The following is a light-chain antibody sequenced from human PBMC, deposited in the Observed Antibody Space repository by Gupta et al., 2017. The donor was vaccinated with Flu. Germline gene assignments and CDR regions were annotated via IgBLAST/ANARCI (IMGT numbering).Light chain of an antibody. Sequence: TLSFAPGGTAVPTSRPRQNVSSRYLAWYQQKPGQAPRLLIYGAASRASGVPDRFSGSGSGTDFTLTISRLEPEDFAVYYCHQNGSSPFTFGRGTKVDIK. CDR3: HQNGSSPFT. CDR1: QNVSSRY. J-gene: IGKJ3*01. V-gene: IGKV3-20*01. CDR2: GAA.